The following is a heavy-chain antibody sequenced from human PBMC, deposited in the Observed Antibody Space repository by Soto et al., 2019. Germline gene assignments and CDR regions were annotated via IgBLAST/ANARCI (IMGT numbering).Heavy chain of an antibody. J-gene: IGHJ6*03. CDR2: ISGSGGST. D-gene: IGHD6-19*01. Sequence: GGSLRLSCAASGFTFSSYAMSWVRQAPGKGLEWVSAISGSGGSTYYADSVKGRFTISRDNSKNTLYLQMNSLRAEDTAVYYCAKPIAVAGTYYYYMDVWGKGTTVTVSS. CDR3: AKPIAVAGTYYYYMDV. V-gene: IGHV3-23*01. CDR1: GFTFSSYA.